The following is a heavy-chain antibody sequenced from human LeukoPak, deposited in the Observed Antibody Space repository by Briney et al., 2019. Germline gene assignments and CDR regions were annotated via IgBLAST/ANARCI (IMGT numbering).Heavy chain of an antibody. CDR3: ARGGMVRGVLGDY. CDR2: INPNSGGT. CDR1: GYTFTGYY. D-gene: IGHD3-10*01. V-gene: IGHV1-2*04. J-gene: IGHJ4*02. Sequence: ASVKVSCRASGYTFTGYYMRWVRQAPGQGLEWMGWINPNSGGTNYAQKFQGWVTMTRDTSISTAYMELSRLRSDDTAVYYCARGGMVRGVLGDYWGQGTLVTVSS.